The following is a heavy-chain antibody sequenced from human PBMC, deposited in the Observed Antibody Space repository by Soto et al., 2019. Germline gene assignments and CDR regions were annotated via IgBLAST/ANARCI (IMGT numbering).Heavy chain of an antibody. V-gene: IGHV4-34*01. J-gene: IGHJ6*02. CDR1: GGSFSGYY. Sequence: SETLSLTCAVYGGSFSGYYWSWIRQPPGKGLEWIGEINHSGSTNYNPSLKSRVTISVDTSKNQFSLKLSSVTAADTAVYYCARGRGGYYGSGSYRMDGWGQGTTVTVS. CDR2: INHSGST. D-gene: IGHD3-10*01. CDR3: ARGRGGYYGSGSYRMDG.